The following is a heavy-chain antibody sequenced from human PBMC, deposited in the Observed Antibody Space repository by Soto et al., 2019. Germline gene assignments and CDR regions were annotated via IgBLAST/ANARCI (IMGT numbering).Heavy chain of an antibody. J-gene: IGHJ4*02. CDR1: GGAFFTPT. V-gene: IGHV1-69*04. D-gene: IGHD2-2*01. Sequence: GASVKVSSKVAGGAFFTPTLSLVCQGPGQGLEWVGRIIPLLGITNYAQNVQDRVIVTADKSTTTAYMDLTGLTADDTAIYYCARDLKYCTTSSCYSPHAYWGQGTQVTVSS. CDR2: IIPLLGIT. CDR3: ARDLKYCTTSSCYSPHAY.